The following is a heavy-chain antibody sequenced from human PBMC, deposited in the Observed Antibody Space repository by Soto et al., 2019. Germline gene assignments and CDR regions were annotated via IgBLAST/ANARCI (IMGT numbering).Heavy chain of an antibody. CDR1: GFTVSTHA. D-gene: IGHD2-2*01. Sequence: QPXESLRLSCVACGFTVSTHAMSWVRQVPGKGLEWVSTFSGSGGNIYYGESVKGRFTISRDDPKNTLYLDMNSLRVEDTAVYYCAKDTPWTVGPLAMDVWGQRTTVTVPS. CDR3: AKDTPWTVGPLAMDV. CDR2: FSGSGGNI. J-gene: IGHJ6*02. V-gene: IGHV3-23*01.